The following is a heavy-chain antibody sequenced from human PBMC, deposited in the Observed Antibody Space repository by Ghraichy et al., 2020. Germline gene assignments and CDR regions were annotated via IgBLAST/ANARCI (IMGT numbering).Heavy chain of an antibody. CDR3: AIPPSFASIFLTKSTKLTCLVKDY. CDR1: GFTFSNAW. CDR2: IKSKTDGGTT. D-gene: IGHD2-2*01. V-gene: IGHV3-15*01. Sequence: GGSLRLSCAASGFTFSNAWMSWVRQAPGKGLEWVGRIKSKTDGGTTDYAAPVKGRFTISRDDSKNTLYLQMNSLKTEDTAIRVFAIPPSFASIFLTKSTKLTCLVKDYW. J-gene: IGHJ4*01.